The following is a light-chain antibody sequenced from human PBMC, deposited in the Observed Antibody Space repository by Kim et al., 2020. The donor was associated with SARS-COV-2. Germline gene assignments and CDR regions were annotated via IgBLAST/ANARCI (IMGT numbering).Light chain of an antibody. Sequence: GQTVTISWTRTGGNLANKYVQWFQQRPGSAPTIVISEDYKRPSGVPDRFSGSIDSSSNSASLTISGLRTEDEAAYYCHSYDIVNQVFGGGTQLTVL. V-gene: IGLV6-57*03. CDR2: EDY. J-gene: IGLJ2*01. CDR3: HSYDIVNQV. CDR1: GGNLANKY.